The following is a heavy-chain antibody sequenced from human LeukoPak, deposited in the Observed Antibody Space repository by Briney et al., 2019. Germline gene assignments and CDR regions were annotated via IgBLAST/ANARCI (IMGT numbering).Heavy chain of an antibody. D-gene: IGHD2-8*01. J-gene: IGHJ4*02. CDR3: ARGRSLFDY. CDR1: GGSVSSCSYY. Sequence: SETLSLTCTVSGGSVSSCSYYWSWIRQPPGKGLEWIGYIYYSGSTNYNPSLKSRVTISVDTSKNQSSLKLSSVTAADTAVYYCARGRSLFDYWGQGTLVTVSS. CDR2: IYYSGST. V-gene: IGHV4-61*01.